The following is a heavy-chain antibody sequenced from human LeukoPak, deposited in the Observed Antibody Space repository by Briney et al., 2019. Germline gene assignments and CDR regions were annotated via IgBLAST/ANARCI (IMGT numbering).Heavy chain of an antibody. CDR1: GYTFTGYY. CDR2: INPNSGGT. D-gene: IGHD1-26*01. CDR3: AREGRKWAFDI. V-gene: IGHV1-2*02. Sequence: ASVKVSCKASGYTFTGYYMHWVRQAPGQGLEWMGWINPNSGGTNCAQKFQGRVTMTRDTSISTAYMELSRLRSDDTAVYYCAREGRKWAFDIWGQGTMVTVSS. J-gene: IGHJ3*02.